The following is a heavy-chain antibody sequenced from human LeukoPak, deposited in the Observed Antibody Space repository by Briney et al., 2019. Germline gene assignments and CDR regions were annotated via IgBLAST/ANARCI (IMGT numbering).Heavy chain of an antibody. D-gene: IGHD3-9*01. J-gene: IGHJ4*02. Sequence: SVKVSCKAFGGTFSSYAISWVRQAPGQGLEWMGGIIPIFGTANYAQKFQGRVTITADESTSTAYMELSSLRSEDTAVYYCAIPNYDILTGPDLYYFDYWGQGTLVTVSS. V-gene: IGHV1-69*13. CDR3: AIPNYDILTGPDLYYFDY. CDR2: IIPIFGTA. CDR1: GGTFSSYA.